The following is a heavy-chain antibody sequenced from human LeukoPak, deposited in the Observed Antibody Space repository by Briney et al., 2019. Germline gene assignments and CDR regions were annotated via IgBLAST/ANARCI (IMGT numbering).Heavy chain of an antibody. V-gene: IGHV4-34*01. CDR3: ARGRSPGY. Sequence: PSETLSLTCAVYGGSFSGYYWNWIRQPPGKGLEWIGEINHTGTTNYSPSLKSRLTISGDTSKNHFSLKLTSVTAADTAVYYCARGRSPGYWGQGTLVTVSS. CDR1: GGSFSGYY. J-gene: IGHJ4*02. CDR2: INHTGTT.